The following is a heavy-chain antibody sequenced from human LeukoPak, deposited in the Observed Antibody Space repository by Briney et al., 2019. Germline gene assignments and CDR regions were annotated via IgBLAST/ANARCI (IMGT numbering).Heavy chain of an antibody. Sequence: SETLSLTCAVYGGSFSGYYWSWIRQPPGKGLEWIGEINHSGSTNYNPSLKSRVTISADTSKNQFSLKLSSVTAADTAVYYCARGPFSPYYYDSSGYYYFDYWGQGTLVTVSS. V-gene: IGHV4-34*01. CDR1: GGSFSGYY. J-gene: IGHJ4*02. CDR2: INHSGST. CDR3: ARGPFSPYYYDSSGYYYFDY. D-gene: IGHD3-22*01.